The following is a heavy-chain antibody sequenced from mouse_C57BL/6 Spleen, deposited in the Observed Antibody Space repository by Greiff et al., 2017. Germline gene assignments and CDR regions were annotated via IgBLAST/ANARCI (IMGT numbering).Heavy chain of an antibody. CDR3: ARDEY. CDR2: IDPSDSST. J-gene: IGHJ3*01. V-gene: IGHV1-69*01. Sequence: QVQLKQPGAELVMPGASVKLSCKASGYTFTSYWMHWVKPRPCQFLDWIVEIDPSDSSTHYPHKFKGKSTLTVDKSSSTAYMQLSSLTSEDSAVYYCARDEYWGQGTLVTVSA. CDR1: GYTFTSYW.